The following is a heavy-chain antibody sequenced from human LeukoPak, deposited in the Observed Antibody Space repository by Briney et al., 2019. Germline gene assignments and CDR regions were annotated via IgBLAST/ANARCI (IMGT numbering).Heavy chain of an antibody. V-gene: IGHV3-30*03. Sequence: GRSLRLSCAASGFTFSSYGMHRVRQAPGKGLEWVAVISYDGSNKYYADSVKGRFTISRVNSKNTLYLQMNSLRAEDTAVYYCATLVVPTSLNYYYYGMDVWGKGTTVTVSS. CDR2: ISYDGSNK. CDR3: ATLVVPTSLNYYYYGMDV. CDR1: GFTFSSYG. D-gene: IGHD2-2*01. J-gene: IGHJ6*04.